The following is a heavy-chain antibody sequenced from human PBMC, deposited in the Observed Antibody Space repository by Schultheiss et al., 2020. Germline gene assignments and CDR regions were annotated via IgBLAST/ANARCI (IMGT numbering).Heavy chain of an antibody. D-gene: IGHD6-6*01. CDR3: ARGMYSSFDTDAFDI. J-gene: IGHJ3*02. Sequence: WGSLRLSCAASGFTFCDYYMSWVRQAPGKGLEWVSYISSSGSTIYYADSVKGRFTISRDNAKNSLYLQMNSLRAEDTAVYYCARGMYSSFDTDAFDIWGQGTMVTVSS. CDR2: ISSSGSTI. CDR1: GFTFCDYY. V-gene: IGHV3-11*01.